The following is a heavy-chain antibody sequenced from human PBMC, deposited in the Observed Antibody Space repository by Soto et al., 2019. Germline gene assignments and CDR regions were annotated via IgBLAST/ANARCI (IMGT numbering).Heavy chain of an antibody. Sequence: SETLSLTCTVSGGSISSYSWSWIRQPPGKGLEWIGSRYYTGSSNYNPSLKSRGTISGVTSKNQFSLKLSSVTAADTAVYYCARGGGTTVTPYFDSWGQGTLVTVSS. CDR3: ARGGGTTVTPYFDS. CDR1: GGSISSYS. J-gene: IGHJ4*02. D-gene: IGHD4-17*01. V-gene: IGHV4-59*01. CDR2: RYYTGSS.